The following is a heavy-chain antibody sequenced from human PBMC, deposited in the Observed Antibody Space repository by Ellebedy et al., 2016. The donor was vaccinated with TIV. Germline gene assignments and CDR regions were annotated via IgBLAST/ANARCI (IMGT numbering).Heavy chain of an antibody. J-gene: IGHJ4*02. CDR3: ARPPWGSGRYYNDY. CDR1: GYPFIDYY. V-gene: IGHV1-2*02. Sequence: ASVKVSSKSSGYPFIDYYMHWVRQAPGQGLEWMGWIKPKSGDTKYAQKSQGRVTMTRDTSISTAYMDLSRLKFDDTAVYYCARPPWGSGRYYNDYWGQGTLLTVSS. D-gene: IGHD3-10*01. CDR2: IKPKSGDT.